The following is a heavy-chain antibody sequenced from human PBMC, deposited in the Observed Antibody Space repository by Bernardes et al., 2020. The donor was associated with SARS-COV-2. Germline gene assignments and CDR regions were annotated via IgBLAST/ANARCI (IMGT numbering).Heavy chain of an antibody. D-gene: IGHD3-10*01. CDR2: INPSSGVT. CDR3: ARGPISSIDY. CDR1: GYTFTHYY. Sequence: ASVTVSCKGSGYTFTHYYIHWVRQAPGQGFEWMGWINPSSGVTNYAQNFQGGVTMTRDTSISTAYMELSSLRADDTAVFYCARGPISSIDYWGQGITVTVSS. V-gene: IGHV1-2*02. J-gene: IGHJ4*02.